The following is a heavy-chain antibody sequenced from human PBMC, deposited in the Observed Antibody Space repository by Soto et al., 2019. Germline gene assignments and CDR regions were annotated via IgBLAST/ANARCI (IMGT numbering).Heavy chain of an antibody. Sequence: AAAVKVSCKASGGTFSSYAISWVRQAPGQGLEWMGGIIPIFGTANYAQKFQGRVTITADESTSTAYMELSSLRSEDTAVYYCARVPNYYDSSGPNWGQGTLVTVSS. J-gene: IGHJ4*02. V-gene: IGHV1-69*13. D-gene: IGHD3-22*01. CDR2: IIPIFGTA. CDR1: GGTFSSYA. CDR3: ARVPNYYDSSGPN.